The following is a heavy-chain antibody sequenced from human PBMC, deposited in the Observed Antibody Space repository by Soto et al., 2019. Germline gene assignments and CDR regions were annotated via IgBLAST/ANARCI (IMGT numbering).Heavy chain of an antibody. D-gene: IGHD3-9*01. J-gene: IGHJ6*02. CDR3: ATSGAMYYDILTGYYTLDYYYYGMDV. V-gene: IGHV1-58*01. CDR2: IVVGSGNT. CDR1: GFTFTSSA. Sequence: SVKVSCKASGFTFTSSAVQWVRQARGQRLEWIGWIVVGSGNTNYAQRFQERVTITRDMSTSTAYMELSSLRSEDTAVYYCATSGAMYYDILTGYYTLDYYYYGMDVWGQGTTVTVSS.